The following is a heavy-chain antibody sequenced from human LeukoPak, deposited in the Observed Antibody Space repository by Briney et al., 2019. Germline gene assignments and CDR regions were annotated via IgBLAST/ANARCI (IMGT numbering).Heavy chain of an antibody. CDR2: IYYSGIT. CDR1: DGSISSYY. CDR3: ARQHISGYYYFDY. V-gene: IGHV4-59*08. Sequence: PSGTLSLTCTVSDGSISSYYWSWIRQPPGKGLEWIGYIYYSGITNYNPSLKSRVTISLDTSKNQFSLKLSSVTAADTAVYYCARQHISGYYYFDYWGQGTLVTVSS. J-gene: IGHJ4*02. D-gene: IGHD3-22*01.